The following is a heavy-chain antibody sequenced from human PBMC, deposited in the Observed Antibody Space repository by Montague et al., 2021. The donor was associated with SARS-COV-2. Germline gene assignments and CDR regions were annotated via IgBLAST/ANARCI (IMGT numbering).Heavy chain of an antibody. Sequence: SETLSLTCTVSGGSISNSHYYCAWICQPPGKGLEWIGSNYFNGHSYYNPSLKNRASISLDTSKNQYYLKLNSVAAADTAVYYCARQPPYQTGALDIWGQGTMVTVSS. D-gene: IGHD2-2*01. CDR3: ARQPPYQTGALDI. V-gene: IGHV4-39*01. CDR2: NYFNGHS. J-gene: IGHJ3*02. CDR1: GGSISNSHYY.